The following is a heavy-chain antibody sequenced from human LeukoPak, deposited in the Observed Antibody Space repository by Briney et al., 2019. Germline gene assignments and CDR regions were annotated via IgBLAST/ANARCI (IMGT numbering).Heavy chain of an antibody. CDR3: ARGGTYSGYDFVP. J-gene: IGHJ5*02. CDR2: TYYRSKWYH. Sequence: SQTLSLTCAISGDSVSSNTAGWHWIRQSPSRGLEWLGRTYYRSKWYHDYAISVRGRITISSDTSKNQFSLQLNSVTPEDTAVYYCARGGTYSGYDFVPWGQGTLVTVSS. CDR1: GDSVSSNTAG. D-gene: IGHD5-12*01. V-gene: IGHV6-1*01.